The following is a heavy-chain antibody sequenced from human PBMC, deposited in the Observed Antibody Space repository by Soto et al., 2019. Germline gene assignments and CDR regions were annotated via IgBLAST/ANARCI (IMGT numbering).Heavy chain of an antibody. V-gene: IGHV3-30*18. D-gene: IGHD2-15*01. CDR2: ISYDGSNK. J-gene: IGHJ1*01. Sequence: GGSLRLSCAASGFTFSSYGMHWVRQAPGKGLEWVAVISYDGSNKYYADSVKGRFTISRDNSKNTLYLQMNSLRAEDTAVYYCANAHCSGRSCPTVYCGQGTRVIVSS. CDR1: GFTFSSYG. CDR3: ANAHCSGRSCPTVY.